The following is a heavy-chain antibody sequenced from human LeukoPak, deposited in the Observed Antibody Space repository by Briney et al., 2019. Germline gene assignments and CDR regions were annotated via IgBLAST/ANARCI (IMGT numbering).Heavy chain of an antibody. CDR1: GGSIISDIYY. D-gene: IGHD6-19*01. CDR3: ARWASGSDY. V-gene: IGHV4-61*09. Sequence: SETLSLTCTVSGGSIISDIYYWSWIRQPAGKGLEWIGHISSSGNTNYSPSLKSRVTISIDTSKSQFSLKLSSVTAADTAVYYCARWASGSDYWGQGTLVTVSS. J-gene: IGHJ4*02. CDR2: ISSSGNT.